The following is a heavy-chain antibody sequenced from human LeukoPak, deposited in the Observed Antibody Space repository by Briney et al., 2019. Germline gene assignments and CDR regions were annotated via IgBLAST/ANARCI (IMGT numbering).Heavy chain of an antibody. Sequence: SQTLSLTCTVSGGSISSGDYYWSWIRQPPGKGLEWIGYIYYSGSTYYNPSLKSRVTISVDTSKNQFSLKLSSVTAADTAVYYCARGLTYYDILTGYYMYYFDYRGQGTLVTVSS. CDR3: ARGLTYYDILTGYYMYYFDY. D-gene: IGHD3-9*01. CDR2: IYYSGST. CDR1: GGSISSGDYY. V-gene: IGHV4-30-4*01. J-gene: IGHJ4*02.